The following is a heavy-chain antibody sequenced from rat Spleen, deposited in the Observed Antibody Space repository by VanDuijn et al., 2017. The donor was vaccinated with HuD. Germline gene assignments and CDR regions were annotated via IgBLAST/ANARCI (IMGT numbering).Heavy chain of an antibody. Sequence: EVQLVESGGGLVQPGRSLKLSCAASGFTFSDYGMAWVRQAPTKGLEWVATISYGDSSGHSSTYYRDSVKGRFTISTDNAKSSQFLQMDSLRSEDTATYYCARQDTSGYSNWFTYWGQGTLVTVSS. CDR1: GFTFSDYG. CDR2: ISYGDSSGHSST. D-gene: IGHD4-3*01. CDR3: ARQDTSGYSNWFTY. J-gene: IGHJ3*01. V-gene: IGHV5-29*01.